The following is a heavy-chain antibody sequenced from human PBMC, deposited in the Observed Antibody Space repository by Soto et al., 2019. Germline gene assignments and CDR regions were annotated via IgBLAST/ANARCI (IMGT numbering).Heavy chain of an antibody. CDR2: IHYSGST. V-gene: IGHV4-59*01. D-gene: IGHD4-17*01. CDR1: GGSISSYY. Sequence: PSETLSLTCTVSGGSISSYYWSWIRQPPGKGLEWIGQIHYSGSTNYNPSLRGRVTISVDTSKNQFSLKLSSVIAADTAVYYCTRDVPSYGDYGNGYFDSWGQGTLVTVSS. CDR3: TRDVPSYGDYGNGYFDS. J-gene: IGHJ4*02.